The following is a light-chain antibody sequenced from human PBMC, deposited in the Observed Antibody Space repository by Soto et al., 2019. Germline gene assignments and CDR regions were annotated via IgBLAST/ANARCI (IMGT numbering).Light chain of an antibody. V-gene: IGLV3-21*02. CDR2: DDS. CDR1: SLGSKS. CDR3: QVWERSTDNYV. Sequence: SYEMTQPPSLSVAPGQTARITCEGDSLGSKSVHWYQQRPVQAPSLVVFDDSDRPSGIHAQFSGSKSANTATLTFSGGEAGDESDYYYQVWERSTDNYVFATGTKLTVL. J-gene: IGLJ1*01.